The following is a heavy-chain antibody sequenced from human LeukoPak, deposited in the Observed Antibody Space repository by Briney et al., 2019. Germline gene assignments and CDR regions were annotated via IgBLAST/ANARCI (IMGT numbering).Heavy chain of an antibody. CDR2: IYTSGST. J-gene: IGHJ6*02. Sequence: PSETLSLTCTVSGGSISSYYWTWIRQPAGKELEWIGHIYTSGSTNYNPSLKSRVTMSVDTSKNQFSLKLSSVTAADTAVYYCARGQGIAATGPRAYYYGMDVWGQGTTVTVSS. V-gene: IGHV4-4*07. CDR3: ARGQGIAATGPRAYYYGMDV. D-gene: IGHD6-13*01. CDR1: GGSISSYY.